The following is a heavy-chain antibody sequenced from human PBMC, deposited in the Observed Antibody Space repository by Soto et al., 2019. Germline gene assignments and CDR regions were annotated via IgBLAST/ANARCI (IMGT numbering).Heavy chain of an antibody. CDR2: IIPILGIA. D-gene: IGHD3-3*01. V-gene: IGHV1-69*02. J-gene: IGHJ4*01. CDR3: ARPYYDFWSGYYQGFDY. Sequence: QVQLVQSGAEVKKPGSSVKVSCKASGGTFSSYTISWVRQAPGQGLEWMGRIIPILGIANYAQKFQGRVTITADKSTSTAYMELSSLRSEDTAMYYCARPYYDFWSGYYQGFDYWGHGTLVTVSS. CDR1: GGTFSSYT.